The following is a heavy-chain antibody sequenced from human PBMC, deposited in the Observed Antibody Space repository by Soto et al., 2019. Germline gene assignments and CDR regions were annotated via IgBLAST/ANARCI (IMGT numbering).Heavy chain of an antibody. CDR2: IRSSGDNT. CDR3: AKDQASGQGSFDS. J-gene: IGHJ4*02. Sequence: PGGSLRLSCAASGFTFSTYSMSWVRQAPGKGLEWVSAIRSSGDNTFHADSVKGRFTISRDNSKNTLFLQMNSLRADDTAVYYCAKDQASGQGSFDSWGQGTLVTVSS. V-gene: IGHV3-23*01. CDR1: GFTFSTYS.